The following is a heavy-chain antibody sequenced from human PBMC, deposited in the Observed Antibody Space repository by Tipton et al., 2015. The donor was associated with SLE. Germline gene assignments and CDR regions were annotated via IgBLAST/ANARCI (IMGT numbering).Heavy chain of an antibody. D-gene: IGHD1-1*01. CDR3: AKDFEGTTAAITFDY. J-gene: IGHJ4*02. Sequence: SLRLSCAVSGFRFDNYALSWVRQAPGKGLEWVSVISASGGSSHYADSVKGRFTISRDNAKNSLYLQMNSLRPEDTAFYYCAKDFEGTTAAITFDYWGPGTRVTVSS. CDR2: ISASGGSS. CDR1: GFRFDNYA. V-gene: IGHV3-20*04.